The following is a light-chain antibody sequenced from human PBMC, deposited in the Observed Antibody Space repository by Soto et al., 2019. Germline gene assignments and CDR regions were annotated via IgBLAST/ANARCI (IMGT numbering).Light chain of an antibody. J-gene: IGKJ2*01. CDR2: GAS. CDR3: QRYGRSGYT. V-gene: IGKV3-20*01. CDR1: QSVSSSY. Sequence: EIVLTQSPGTLSLSPGERATLSCRASQSVSSSYLTWYQQKPGQAPRLLIYGASSRATGTPDRFSGSGSGSDFTLTISRLDTEDFAVYYCQRYGRSGYTFGQGTKLEIK.